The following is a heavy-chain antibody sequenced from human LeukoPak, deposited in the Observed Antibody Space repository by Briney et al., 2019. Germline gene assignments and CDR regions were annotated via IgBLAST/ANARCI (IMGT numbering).Heavy chain of an antibody. CDR3: ARDLFTVDHYFDY. D-gene: IGHD2-21*01. V-gene: IGHV4-39*07. Sequence: PSETLSLTCTVSGGSISSSSYYWGWIRQPPGKGLEWIGSIYYSGSTYYNPSLKSRVTISVDTSKNQFSLKLSSVTAADTAVYYCARDLFTVDHYFDYWGQGTLVTVSS. CDR2: IYYSGST. CDR1: GGSISSSSYY. J-gene: IGHJ4*02.